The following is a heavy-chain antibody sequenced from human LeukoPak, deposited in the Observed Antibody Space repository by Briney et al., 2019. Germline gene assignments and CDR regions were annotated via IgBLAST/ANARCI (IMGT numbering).Heavy chain of an antibody. CDR1: GFTFSYYW. V-gene: IGHV3-74*01. Sequence: GGSLRLSCAASGFTFSYYWVHWVRQVPGKGLVWVSRINSDGSSTTYADFVRGRFTISRDNAKNTVFLQMNGLRAEDTAVYYCAKVGISVASLPDWGQGTLVTVSS. J-gene: IGHJ4*02. CDR3: AKVGISVASLPD. D-gene: IGHD6-19*01. CDR2: INSDGSST.